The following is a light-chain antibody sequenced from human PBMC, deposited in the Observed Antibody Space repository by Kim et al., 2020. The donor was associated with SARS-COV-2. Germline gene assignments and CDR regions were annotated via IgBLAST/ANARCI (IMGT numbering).Light chain of an antibody. Sequence: DNFTTWYQHKSGQSPILFISQDRLRPSGISERFSGSPSGTTASLTISGIQATDEADYYCQAWHTSAVVFGGGTQLTVL. CDR2: QDR. CDR3: QAWHTSAVV. V-gene: IGLV3-1*01. J-gene: IGLJ3*02. CDR1: DNF.